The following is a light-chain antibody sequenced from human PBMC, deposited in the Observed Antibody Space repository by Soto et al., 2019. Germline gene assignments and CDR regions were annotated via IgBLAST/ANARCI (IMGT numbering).Light chain of an antibody. V-gene: IGKV1-5*03. J-gene: IGKJ1*01. CDR3: QQYKNYLT. CDR1: QSINIW. CDR2: ATT. Sequence: DIQMTQSPSTLSASVGDRVTITCRASQSINIWLAWYQQKPGKAPNLLIYATTILESGVPSRFSGSGSGTEFTLTINNLHPDDFATYYCQQYKNYLTFGQGTKVEIK.